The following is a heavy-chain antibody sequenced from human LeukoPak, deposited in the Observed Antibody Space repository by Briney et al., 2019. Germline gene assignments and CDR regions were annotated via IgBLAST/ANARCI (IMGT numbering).Heavy chain of an antibody. CDR1: GFTFSSYG. D-gene: IGHD6-19*01. J-gene: IGHJ4*02. Sequence: GGSLRLSCAASGFTFSSYGMHWVRQAPGKGLEWVAVISYDGSNKYYADSVKGRFTISRDNSKNTLYLQMNSLRAEDTAVYYCAKEWVAVAGSPGNFDYWGQGTLVTVSS. CDR2: ISYDGSNK. CDR3: AKEWVAVAGSPGNFDY. V-gene: IGHV3-30*18.